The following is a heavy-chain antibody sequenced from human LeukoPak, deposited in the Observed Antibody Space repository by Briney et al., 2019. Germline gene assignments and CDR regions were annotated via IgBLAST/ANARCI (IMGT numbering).Heavy chain of an antibody. J-gene: IGHJ4*02. D-gene: IGHD3/OR15-3a*01. CDR3: ASLAGLYYFDY. CDR1: GYSISSGYY. Sequence: SETLSLTCTVSGYSISSGYYWGWIRQPPGKGLEWIGSINHSGSTNYNPSLKSRVTISVDTSKNQFSLKLSSVTAADTAVYYCASLAGLYYFDYWGQGTLVTVSS. V-gene: IGHV4-38-2*02. CDR2: INHSGST.